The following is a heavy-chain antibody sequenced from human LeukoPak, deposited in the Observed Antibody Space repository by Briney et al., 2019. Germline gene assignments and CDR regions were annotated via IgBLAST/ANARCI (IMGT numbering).Heavy chain of an antibody. CDR3: ARVWQPYYFDY. CDR2: IYYSGST. D-gene: IGHD6-13*01. V-gene: IGHV4-59*01. Sequence: SETLSLTCTVSGGSISSYYWSWIRQPPGKGLEWIGYIYYSGSTNYNPSLKSRVTISVDTSKNQFSLKLSSVTAADTAVYYCARVWQPYYFDYWGQGTLVTVSS. CDR1: GGSISSYY. J-gene: IGHJ4*02.